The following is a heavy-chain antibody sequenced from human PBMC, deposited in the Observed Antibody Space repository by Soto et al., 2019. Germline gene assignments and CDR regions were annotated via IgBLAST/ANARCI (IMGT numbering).Heavy chain of an antibody. V-gene: IGHV4-39*01. J-gene: IGHJ5*02. CDR1: GGSISSGGYY. CDR3: ARQTMGTVTIDP. CDR2: IYYSGST. Sequence: SETRSLSCTVSGGSISSGGYYGVLIRQPPGKGLEWIGSIYYSGSTYYNPSLKSRVTISVDTSKNQFSLKLSSVTAADTAVYYCARQTMGTVTIDPWGQGTLVTVS. D-gene: IGHD4-17*01.